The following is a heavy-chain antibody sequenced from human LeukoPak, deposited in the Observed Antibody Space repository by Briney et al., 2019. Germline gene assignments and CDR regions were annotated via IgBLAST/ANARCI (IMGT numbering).Heavy chain of an antibody. CDR1: GFTFSSYA. J-gene: IGHJ1*01. CDR3: AKDGPLNLASTVTTPEYFQH. V-gene: IGHV3-23*01. Sequence: PGGSLRLSCAASGFTFSSYAMSWVRQAPGKGLEWVSAISGSSGSTYYADSVKGRFTISRDNSKNTLYLQMNSLRAEDTAVYYCAKDGPLNLASTVTTPEYFQHWSQGTLVTVSS. CDR2: ISGSSGST. D-gene: IGHD4-17*01.